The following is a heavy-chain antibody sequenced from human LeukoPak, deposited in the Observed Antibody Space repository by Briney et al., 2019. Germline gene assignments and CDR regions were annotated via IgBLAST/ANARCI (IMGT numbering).Heavy chain of an antibody. Sequence: GGSLRLSCAASGFTFDDYAMHWVRQAPGKGLEWVSGISWNSGSIGYADSVKGRFTISRDNAKNSLYLQTNSLRAEDTALYYCAKVPGYSSSSGWYFDLWGRGTLVTVSS. D-gene: IGHD6-13*01. CDR1: GFTFDDYA. CDR2: ISWNSGSI. V-gene: IGHV3-9*01. CDR3: AKVPGYSSSSGWYFDL. J-gene: IGHJ2*01.